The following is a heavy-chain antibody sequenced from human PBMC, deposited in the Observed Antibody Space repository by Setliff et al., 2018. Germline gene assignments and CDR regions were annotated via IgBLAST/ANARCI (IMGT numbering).Heavy chain of an antibody. CDR3: ARDRRIVGARHAFDI. D-gene: IGHD1-26*01. CDR1: GGSFNSYY. V-gene: IGHV4-34*01. Sequence: SETLSLTCAVYGGSFNSYYWSWIRQPPGKGLEWIGEINQSGSTNYNPSLKSRVTMSVDTSKNQFSLKLSSVTAADTAVYYCARDRRIVGARHAFDIWGQGTMVTVSS. CDR2: INQSGST. J-gene: IGHJ3*02.